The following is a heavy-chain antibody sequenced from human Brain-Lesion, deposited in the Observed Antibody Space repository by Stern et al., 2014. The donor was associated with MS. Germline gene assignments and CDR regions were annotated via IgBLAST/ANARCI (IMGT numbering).Heavy chain of an antibody. CDR2: IYYRGST. D-gene: IGHD3-10*01. CDR1: GGSISSSSYY. Sequence: QVQLVESGPGLVKPSETLSLTCTVSGGSISSSSYYWGWIRQPPGKGLEWIGSIYYRGSTYYNPSLKSRVTISMDTSQNQFSRRLSSVTATDTAVYFCAKLWLGELPESPFDYWGQGTLVTVSS. V-gene: IGHV4-39*01. CDR3: AKLWLGELPESPFDY. J-gene: IGHJ4*02.